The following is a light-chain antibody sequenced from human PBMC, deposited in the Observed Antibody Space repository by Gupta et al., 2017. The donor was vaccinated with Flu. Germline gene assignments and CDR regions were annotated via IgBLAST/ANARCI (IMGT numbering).Light chain of an antibody. V-gene: IGKV3-11*01. Sequence: EIVLTQSPATLSLSPGERATLFCRASQSVSTYLSWYQHKAGQAPRLLIYGASNRATGIPARFRGSGSGTDFTLTISSLEPEDFAIYYCQERSNRPPFTFGHGTRLDIK. CDR3: QERSNRPPFT. CDR1: QSVSTY. J-gene: IGKJ3*01. CDR2: GAS.